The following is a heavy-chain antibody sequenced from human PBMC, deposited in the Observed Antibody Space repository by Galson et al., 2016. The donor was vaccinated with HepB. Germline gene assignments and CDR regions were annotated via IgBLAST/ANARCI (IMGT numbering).Heavy chain of an antibody. CDR2: IGAAGDT. V-gene: IGHV3-13*01. CDR1: GFTFSNYD. Sequence: SLRLSCAASGFTFSNYDMHWVRQATGKGLEWVSAIGAAGDTYYPGSVKGRFTISRENANNSLYLHMNSLGAGDTAVYYCAREGGCSGGRCHNAAFDIWGQGTMVTASS. J-gene: IGHJ3*02. CDR3: AREGGCSGGRCHNAAFDI. D-gene: IGHD2-15*01.